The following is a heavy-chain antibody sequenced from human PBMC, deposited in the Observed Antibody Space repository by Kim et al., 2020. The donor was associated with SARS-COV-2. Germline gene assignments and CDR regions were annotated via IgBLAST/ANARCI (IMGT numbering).Heavy chain of an antibody. D-gene: IGHD2-15*01. J-gene: IGHJ5*02. CDR3: ARRRVLGYCSGGSCYSFWPGQFDP. Sequence: SETLSLTCAVYGGSFSGYYWSWIRQPPGKGLEWIGEINHSGSTNYNPSLKSRVTISVDTSKNQFSLKLSSVTAADTAVYYCARRRVLGYCSGGSCYSFWPGQFDPWGQGTLVTVSS. CDR1: GGSFSGYY. CDR2: INHSGST. V-gene: IGHV4-34*01.